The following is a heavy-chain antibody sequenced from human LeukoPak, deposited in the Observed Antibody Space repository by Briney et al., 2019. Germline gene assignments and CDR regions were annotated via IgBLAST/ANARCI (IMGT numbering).Heavy chain of an antibody. V-gene: IGHV5-51*01. D-gene: IGHD3-22*01. CDR3: ARTTYYYDSSGYLSRYFQH. J-gene: IGHJ1*01. Sequence: GESLKISCKGSGYSFTSYWIGWVRQMPGKGLEWMGIIYPGDSDTRYSPSFQGQVTISADKSISTAYLQWSSLKASDTAMYYCARTTYYYDSSGYLSRYFQHWGQGTLVTVSS. CDR2: IYPGDSDT. CDR1: GYSFTSYW.